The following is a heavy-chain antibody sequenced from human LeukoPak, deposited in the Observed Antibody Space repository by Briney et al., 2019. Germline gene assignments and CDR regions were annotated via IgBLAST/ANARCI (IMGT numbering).Heavy chain of an antibody. Sequence: ASVKVSCKVSGYTLTELSMHWVRQAPGRGLEWMGGFDPEDGETIYAQKFQGRVTMTEDTSTDTAYMELSSLRSEDTAVYYCATDRAAGSGSYPDYWGQGTLVTVSS. CDR2: FDPEDGET. CDR1: GYTLTELS. V-gene: IGHV1-24*01. CDR3: ATDRAAGSGSYPDY. J-gene: IGHJ4*02. D-gene: IGHD3-10*01.